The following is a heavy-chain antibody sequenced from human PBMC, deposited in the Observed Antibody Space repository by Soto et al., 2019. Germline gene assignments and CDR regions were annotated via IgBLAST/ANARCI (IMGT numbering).Heavy chain of an antibody. CDR3: ARDSYSSLFDS. V-gene: IGHV3-21*01. CDR2: ITTGNDYI. D-gene: IGHD6-19*01. J-gene: IGHJ5*01. CDR1: GFPLGSFR. Sequence: PGGCLGPSCFGSGFPLGSFRLSWVRQTPGKGLEWVSSITTGNDYISYADSVKGRFTISRDNAKNSLFLRMNSLRADDTALYFCARDSYSSLFDSWGQGTLVTVSS.